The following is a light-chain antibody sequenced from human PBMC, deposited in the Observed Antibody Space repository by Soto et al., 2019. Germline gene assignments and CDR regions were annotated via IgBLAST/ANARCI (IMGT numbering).Light chain of an antibody. CDR3: CSYAGSSSAYV. CDR2: EVS. V-gene: IGLV2-23*02. CDR1: SSDVGSYNV. Sequence: SVLPQPASLTGSPGQSITISCTGTSSDVGSYNVVSWYQQHPGKAPKLLIYEVSKRPSGVSDRFSGSKSGNTASLTISGLQAEDEADYHCCSYAGSSSAYVFGTGTKVTVL. J-gene: IGLJ1*01.